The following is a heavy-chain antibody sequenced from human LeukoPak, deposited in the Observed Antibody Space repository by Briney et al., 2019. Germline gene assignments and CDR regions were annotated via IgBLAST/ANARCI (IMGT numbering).Heavy chain of an antibody. D-gene: IGHD3-10*01. J-gene: IGHJ5*02. CDR1: GYTFTGNY. CDR3: ARGSGSSWLDL. V-gene: IGHV1-2*02. CDR2: INANSGGT. Sequence: ASVKVSCKASGYTFTGNYMHWVQQAPGQGLEWMGWINANSGGTQYAQKFQGRVTMTRDTSISTAYMELSSLRSDDTAVYYCARGSGSSWLDLWGQGTLVTVSS.